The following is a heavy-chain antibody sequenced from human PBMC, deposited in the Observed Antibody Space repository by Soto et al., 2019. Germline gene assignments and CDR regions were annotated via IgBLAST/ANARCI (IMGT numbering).Heavy chain of an antibody. V-gene: IGHV3-15*01. Sequence: GGSQRLSCAASGFTFSNALMSWVRQDPGKGLEWVGRIKSKTDGGTTDYAAPVKGRFTISRDDSKNTLYLQMNSLKTEDTAVYYCTTEIPYCSGGSCYVYWGQGTLVTVSS. CDR1: GFTFSNAL. J-gene: IGHJ4*02. D-gene: IGHD2-15*01. CDR2: IKSKTDGGTT. CDR3: TTEIPYCSGGSCYVY.